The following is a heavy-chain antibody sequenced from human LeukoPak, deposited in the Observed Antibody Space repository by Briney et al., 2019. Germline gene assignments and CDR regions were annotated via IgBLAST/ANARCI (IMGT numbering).Heavy chain of an antibody. D-gene: IGHD3-3*01. CDR1: GFTFSSYA. J-gene: IGHJ5*02. CDR3: AKDFWSGKNWLDP. Sequence: PGGSLRLSCADSGFTFSSYAMSWVRQAPGKGLEWVSTISGSSGSTYYADSVKGRFTISRDNSKNTVYLQMNSLRVEDTAVYYCAKDFWSGKNWLDPWGQGTLVTVSS. CDR2: ISGSSGST. V-gene: IGHV3-23*01.